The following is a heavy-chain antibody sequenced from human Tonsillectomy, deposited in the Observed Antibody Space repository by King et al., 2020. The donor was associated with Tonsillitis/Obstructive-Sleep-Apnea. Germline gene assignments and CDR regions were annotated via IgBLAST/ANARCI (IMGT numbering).Heavy chain of an antibody. J-gene: IGHJ4*02. CDR3: ARPRITGTTSYAF. CDR1: GYSFSNYW. V-gene: IGHV5-51*01. D-gene: IGHD1-20*01. CDR2: IYPADSDT. Sequence: VQLVESGAELKKPGESLKISCTGSGYSFSNYWIGWVRQMPGKGLEWMGIIYPADSDTRYSPSFQGQVTISADRSISTTYLQWSSRKASDTAMYYCARPRITGTTSYAFWGQGTLVTVSS.